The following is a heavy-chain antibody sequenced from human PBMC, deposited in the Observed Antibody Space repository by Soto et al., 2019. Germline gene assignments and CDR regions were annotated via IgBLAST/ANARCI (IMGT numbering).Heavy chain of an antibody. V-gene: IGHV1-3*01. CDR2: INAGNGNT. CDR3: ARTKVAPNDFWSGQTAPYYYYGMDV. Sequence: GASVKVSCKASGYTFTSYAMHWVRQAPGQRLEWMGWINAGNGNTKYSQKFQGRVTITRDTSASTAYMELGSLRSEDTAVYYCARTKVAPNDFWSGQTAPYYYYGMDVWGQGTTVTVSS. D-gene: IGHD3-3*01. J-gene: IGHJ6*02. CDR1: GYTFTSYA.